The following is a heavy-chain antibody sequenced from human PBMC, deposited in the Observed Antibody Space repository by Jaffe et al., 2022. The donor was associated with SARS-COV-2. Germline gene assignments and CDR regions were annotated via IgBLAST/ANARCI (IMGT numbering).Heavy chain of an antibody. CDR3: ARPEYEYFPQ. V-gene: IGHV3-66*01. Sequence: EVQLVESGGGLVQPGGSLRLSCAASGFSVSSNYMSWVRQAPGKGLECVSVIYSGESTYYADSVKGRFTISRDNSKNTLFLQMNGLRAEDTAVYYCARPEYEYFPQWGQGTLVTVSS. J-gene: IGHJ1*01. CDR1: GFSVSSNY. CDR2: IYSGEST.